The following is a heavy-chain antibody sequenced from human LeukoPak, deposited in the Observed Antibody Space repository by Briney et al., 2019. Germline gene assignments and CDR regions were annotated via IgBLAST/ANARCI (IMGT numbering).Heavy chain of an antibody. CDR1: GGSMSDFY. CDR2: ISASGTT. V-gene: IGHV4-4*07. Sequence: AETLSLTCTVSGGSMSDFYWSWVRQHAGKGMEWIGRISASGTTDYNPSLKRRLTMSVDTSKNQVSLRLSSVTAADTAMYYCTKGSSYNWNLFDHWGQGALVTVSS. CDR3: TKGSSYNWNLFDH. D-gene: IGHD1-20*01. J-gene: IGHJ4*02.